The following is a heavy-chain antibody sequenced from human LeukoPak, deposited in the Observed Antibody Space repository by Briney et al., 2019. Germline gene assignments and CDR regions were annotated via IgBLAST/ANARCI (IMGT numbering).Heavy chain of an antibody. Sequence: SETLSLTCSVSGYSISTDYYWGWIRQAPGKGLEYIGIINHRGSTNYSPSLKSRVTISPDTSKNQFSLNLSSVTAADTAVYYCARVGDTSGYFQHFDYWGQGILVTVSS. J-gene: IGHJ4*01. CDR1: GYSISTDYY. D-gene: IGHD3-22*01. CDR2: INHRGST. CDR3: ARVGDTSGYFQHFDY. V-gene: IGHV4-38-2*02.